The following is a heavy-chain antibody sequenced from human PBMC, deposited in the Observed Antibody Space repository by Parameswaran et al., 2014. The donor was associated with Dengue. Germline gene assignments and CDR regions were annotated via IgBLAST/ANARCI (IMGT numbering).Heavy chain of an antibody. CDR3: ATPVAFEPSGSLIAPEYFPH. V-gene: IGHV1-69*01. CDR2: ITPVFGTA. J-gene: IGHJ1*01. Sequence: WVRQAPGQGLEWMGGITPVFGTANYAQKFQGRVTITADESMRTAYMELSSLRFDDTAVYYCATPVAFEPSGSLIAPEYFPHWGQGTLVTVSS. D-gene: IGHD2-21*01.